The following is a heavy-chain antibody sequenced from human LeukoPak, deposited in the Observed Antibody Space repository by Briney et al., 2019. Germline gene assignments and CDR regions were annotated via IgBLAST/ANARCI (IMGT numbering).Heavy chain of an antibody. CDR1: GGSFSGYY. Sequence: SETLSLTCAVYGGSFSGYYWSWIRQPPGKGLEWIGEINHSGSTNYNPSLKSRVTISVDTSKNQFSLKLSSVTAADTAVYYCARRLRYCSGGSCYYFIDYWGQGTLVTVSS. J-gene: IGHJ4*02. D-gene: IGHD2-15*01. V-gene: IGHV4-34*01. CDR2: INHSGST. CDR3: ARRLRYCSGGSCYYFIDY.